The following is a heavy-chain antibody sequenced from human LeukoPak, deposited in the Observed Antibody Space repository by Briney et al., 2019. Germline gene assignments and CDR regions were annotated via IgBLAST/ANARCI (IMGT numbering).Heavy chain of an antibody. Sequence: GGSLRLSCAASGFTFSRHWMSWVRQAPGKGLEWVANINQDGSQKYYVDSVKGRFTISRDNAKNSLYVQMNSLRVEDTAVYYCARYSSSSSFDYWGQGTLVTVSS. D-gene: IGHD6-6*01. CDR3: ARYSSSSSFDY. V-gene: IGHV3-7*01. CDR2: INQDGSQK. CDR1: GFTFSRHW. J-gene: IGHJ4*02.